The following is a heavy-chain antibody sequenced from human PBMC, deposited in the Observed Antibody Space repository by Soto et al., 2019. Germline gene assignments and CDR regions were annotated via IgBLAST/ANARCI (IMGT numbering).Heavy chain of an antibody. CDR2: MSYDGSDK. D-gene: IGHD3-22*01. J-gene: IGHJ4*02. Sequence: GGSLRLSCVVSGFTFSRYAMHWVRQAPGKGLEWVAAMSYDGSDKNCADSVKGRFTISGDNSKDTLYLQMDSLRPDDTAVYYCARPPFDSSGYYPNWGQGTLVTVSS. CDR1: GFTFSRYA. CDR3: ARPPFDSSGYYPN. V-gene: IGHV3-30*04.